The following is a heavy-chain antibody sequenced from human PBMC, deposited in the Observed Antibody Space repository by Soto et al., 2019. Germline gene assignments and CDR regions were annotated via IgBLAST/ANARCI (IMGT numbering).Heavy chain of an antibody. V-gene: IGHV3-30*18. D-gene: IGHD4-17*01. CDR3: AKDSTTPHYFDY. CDR2: ISRDGSNE. Sequence: GGSLRLSCAASGFTFSSYGMHWVRQAPGKGLEWVAVISRDGSNEEYEDSVKGRFTISRDNSKNTLYLQVNILKTEDTAVYYCAKDSTTPHYFDYWGLGTLVTVSS. CDR1: GFTFSSYG. J-gene: IGHJ4*02.